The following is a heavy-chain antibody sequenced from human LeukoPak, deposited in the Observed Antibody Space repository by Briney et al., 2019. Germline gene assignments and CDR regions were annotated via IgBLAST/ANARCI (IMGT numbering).Heavy chain of an antibody. CDR2: IYYSGST. CDR1: GGSISSYY. J-gene: IGHJ4*02. V-gene: IGHV4-59*01. D-gene: IGHD6-19*01. CDR3: ARSTVSVAGLLDY. Sequence: SETLSLTCTISGGSISSYYWSWIRQPPGKGLEWVGYIYYSGSTNYSPSLKSRATISIDTSKKEFSLKLTSVTAADTAVYYCARSTVSVAGLLDYWGQGTLVTVSS.